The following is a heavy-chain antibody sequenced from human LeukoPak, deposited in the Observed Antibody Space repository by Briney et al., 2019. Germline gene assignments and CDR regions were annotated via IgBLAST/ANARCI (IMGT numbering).Heavy chain of an antibody. D-gene: IGHD1-14*01. CDR1: GSTFSSYA. CDR2: ISGSGGST. Sequence: PGGSLRLSCAASGSTFSSYAMSWVRQAPGKGLEWVSAISGSGGSTYYADSVKGRFTISRDNSKNTLYLQMNSLRAEDTAVYYCAKNPSPGRGFDYWGQGTLVTVSS. J-gene: IGHJ4*02. V-gene: IGHV3-23*01. CDR3: AKNPSPGRGFDY.